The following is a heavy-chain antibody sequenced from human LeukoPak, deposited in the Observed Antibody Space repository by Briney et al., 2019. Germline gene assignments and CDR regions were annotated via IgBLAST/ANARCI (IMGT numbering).Heavy chain of an antibody. D-gene: IGHD6-19*01. CDR2: IYHSGST. CDR3: AGRSGWFNFDY. V-gene: IGHV4-38-2*02. J-gene: IGHJ4*02. Sequence: SETLSLTCTVSGYSISSGYYWGWIRQPPGKGLEWIGSIYHSGSTYYNPSLKSRVTISVDTSKNQFSLKLSSVTAADTAVYYCAGRSGWFNFDYWGQGTLVTVSS. CDR1: GYSISSGYY.